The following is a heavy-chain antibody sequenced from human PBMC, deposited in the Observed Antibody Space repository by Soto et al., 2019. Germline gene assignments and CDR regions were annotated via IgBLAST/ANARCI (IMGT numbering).Heavy chain of an antibody. Sequence: EVQLWESGGGLVQPGGSLRLSCAASGFTFRSYAMTWVRQAPGKGLEWVSSISGSGNTTYYADSVKGRFTISRDSSKNTLYLQMNSLTPEDTAVYYCAKARGRTWYEDYWGQGTLVTVSS. V-gene: IGHV3-23*01. J-gene: IGHJ4*02. CDR3: AKARGRTWYEDY. CDR1: GFTFRSYA. D-gene: IGHD6-13*01. CDR2: ISGSGNTT.